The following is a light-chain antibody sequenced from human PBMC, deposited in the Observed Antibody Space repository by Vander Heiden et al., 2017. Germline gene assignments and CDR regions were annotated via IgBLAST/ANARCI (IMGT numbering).Light chain of an antibody. CDR3: QVWDSSTGGV. V-gene: IGLV3-9*01. J-gene: IGLJ3*02. CDR2: RDS. CDR1: NIGSKN. Sequence: SSELTPPLSVSVAPGQTARITCGGNNIGSKNVHWYQQKPGQAPVLVIYRDSNRPSGIPERFSGSNSGNTATLTISRAQAGDEADYYCQVWDSSTGGVFGGGTKLTVL.